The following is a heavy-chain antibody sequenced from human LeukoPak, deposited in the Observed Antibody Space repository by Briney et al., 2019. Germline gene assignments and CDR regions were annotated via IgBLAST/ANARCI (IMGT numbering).Heavy chain of an antibody. CDR2: IKPNRGGT. Sequence: ASVKVSCKASGYTFTGYYMHWVRQAPRQGLEWMGWIKPNRGGTNYAQKFQGRDTLPRDTSISTDYMELSRLRSDDTAVYFCARDLEQQLAHAFDIWGQGTMVSVS. CDR1: GYTFTGYY. D-gene: IGHD6-13*01. J-gene: IGHJ3*02. V-gene: IGHV1-2*02. CDR3: ARDLEQQLAHAFDI.